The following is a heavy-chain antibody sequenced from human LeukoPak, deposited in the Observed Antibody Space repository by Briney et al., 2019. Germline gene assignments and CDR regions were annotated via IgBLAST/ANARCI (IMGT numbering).Heavy chain of an antibody. CDR2: ISAYNGNT. V-gene: IGHV1-18*01. J-gene: IGHJ4*02. CDR3: ARVGSWYGVDY. D-gene: IGHD6-13*01. Sequence: ASVKVSCKASGYTFTSYGISWVRQAPGQGLEWMGWISAYNGNTNYAQKLQGRVTMTTDTSTSTAYVELRSLRSDDTAVCYCARVGSWYGVDYWGQGTLVTVSS. CDR1: GYTFTSYG.